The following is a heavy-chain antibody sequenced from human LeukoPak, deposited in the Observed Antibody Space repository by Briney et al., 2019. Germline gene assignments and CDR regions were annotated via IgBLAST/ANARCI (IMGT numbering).Heavy chain of an antibody. CDR2: IAYDGNNK. Sequence: GGSLRLSCAPSGFSFSSYAMHWVRQAPGKGLEWVAVIAYDGNNKYYEDSVKGRFTISRDNSKSTLFLQMNSLRAEDTAVYYCARDIVVAAATPGFYYYGMDVWGQGTTVTVPS. CDR3: ARDIVVAAATPGFYYYGMDV. D-gene: IGHD2-15*01. CDR1: GFSFSSYA. V-gene: IGHV3-30-3*01. J-gene: IGHJ6*02.